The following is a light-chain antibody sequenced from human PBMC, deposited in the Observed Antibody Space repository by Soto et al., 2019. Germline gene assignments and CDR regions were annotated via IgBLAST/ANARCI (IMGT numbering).Light chain of an antibody. CDR3: SSYGGNNNVI. Sequence: QSVLTQPPSASGSPGQSVTISCTGTSSDVGSYIFVSWYQQHPGKAPKVMIYEVSKRPSGVPDRFSGSKSGNTASLTVSGLQAEDEADYYCSSYGGNNNVIFGGGTKVTVL. CDR2: EVS. V-gene: IGLV2-8*01. CDR1: SSDVGSYIF. J-gene: IGLJ2*01.